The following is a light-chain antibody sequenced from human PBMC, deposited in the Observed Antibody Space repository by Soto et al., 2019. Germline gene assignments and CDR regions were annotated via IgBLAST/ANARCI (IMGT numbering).Light chain of an antibody. J-gene: IGLJ2*01. V-gene: IGLV1-51*01. Sequence: QSVLTQPPSVSAAPGQMVTISCSGSSSNIGKNYVSWYQQLPGTAPKLLIYDTNKRPSGVPDRFSGSKSGTSATLGITGLQTGDEADYYCATWDSSRRSGVFGGGTKLTVL. CDR1: SSNIGKNY. CDR2: DTN. CDR3: ATWDSSRRSGV.